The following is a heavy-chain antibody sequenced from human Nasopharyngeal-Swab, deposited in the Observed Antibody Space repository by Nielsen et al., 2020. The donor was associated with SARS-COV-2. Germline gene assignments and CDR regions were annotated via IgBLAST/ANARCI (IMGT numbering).Heavy chain of an antibody. J-gene: IGHJ6*04. Sequence: SLKISCAASGFTFDDYAMHWVRQAPGKGLEWVSGISWNSGSIGYADSVKGRFTISRDNAKNSLYLQMNSLRAEDTAAYYCARAWQQLADVWGKGATVTVSS. CDR2: ISWNSGSI. CDR3: ARAWQQLADV. V-gene: IGHV3-9*01. CDR1: GFTFDDYA. D-gene: IGHD6-13*01.